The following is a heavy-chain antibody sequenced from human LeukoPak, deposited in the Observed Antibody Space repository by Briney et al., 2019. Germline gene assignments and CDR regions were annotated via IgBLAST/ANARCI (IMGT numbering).Heavy chain of an antibody. CDR1: GFTFSSYA. J-gene: IGHJ4*02. V-gene: IGHV3-23*01. D-gene: IGHD6-13*01. Sequence: GGSLRLSCAASGFTFSSYALSWVRQAPGKGLEWVSGVSGSGGGTYYADSVKGRFTISRDNSKNTMSLQMNSLRAEDTAVYYCAKGVPDSSSWSTGYYFDYWGQGTLVTVSS. CDR3: AKGVPDSSSWSTGYYFDY. CDR2: VSGSGGGT.